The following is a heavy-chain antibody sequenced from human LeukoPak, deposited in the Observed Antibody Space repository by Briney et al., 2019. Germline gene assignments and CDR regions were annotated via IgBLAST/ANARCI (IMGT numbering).Heavy chain of an antibody. D-gene: IGHD2-15*01. CDR2: IKQDGGEK. CDR3: ARDKEFCICNRCYSKHYSDY. Sequence: GGSLRLSCAASGFTLRGNCRCGVCQAPGKGLEWVAHIKQDGGEKYYVDSVKGRFTISRDNAKNSLYLQMNSLRAEDTAVYYSARDKEFCICNRCYSKHYSDYWGQGALVTVSS. J-gene: IGHJ4*02. CDR1: GFTLRGNC. V-gene: IGHV3-7*01.